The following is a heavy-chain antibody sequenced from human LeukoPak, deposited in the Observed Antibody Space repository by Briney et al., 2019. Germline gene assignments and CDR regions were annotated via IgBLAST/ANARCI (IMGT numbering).Heavy chain of an antibody. CDR3: ARRADRLPFDY. D-gene: IGHD4-11*01. CDR2: IYYSGST. CDR1: GGSISSSSYY. Sequence: SETLSLTCTVSGGSISSSSYYWGWIRQPPGKGLERIGSIYYSGSTYYNPSLKSRVTISVDTSKNQFSLKLSSVTAADTAVYYCARRADRLPFDYWGQGTLVTVSS. V-gene: IGHV4-39*01. J-gene: IGHJ4*02.